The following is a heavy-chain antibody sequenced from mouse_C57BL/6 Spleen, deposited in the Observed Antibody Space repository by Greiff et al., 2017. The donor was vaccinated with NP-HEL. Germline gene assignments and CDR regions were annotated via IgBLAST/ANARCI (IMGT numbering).Heavy chain of an antibody. CDR1: GYTFTSYS. J-gene: IGHJ3*01. CDR3: ARNDGYFAWFAY. V-gene: IGHV1-4*01. CDR2: INPSSGYT. D-gene: IGHD2-3*01. Sequence: VQLQQSGAELARPGASVKMSCKASGYTFTSYSMHWVKQRPGKGLEWIGYINPSSGYTKYNQKFKDKATLTADKSSSTAYMQLSSLTSEDSAVYYCARNDGYFAWFAYWGQGTLVTVSA.